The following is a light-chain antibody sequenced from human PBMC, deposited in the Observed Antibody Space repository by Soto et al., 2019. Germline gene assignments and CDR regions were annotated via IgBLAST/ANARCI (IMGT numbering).Light chain of an antibody. V-gene: IGKV3-15*01. CDR2: DVS. J-gene: IGKJ4*01. Sequence: EILLTQSPATLSVSPGASATLSCRASHRVSTYLAWYQQKPGQAPRLLIYDVSTRATGIPDRFSGSGSGTEFTLTISSLHSEDIAIYYRQQYNNWPLTFGGGTKVDIK. CDR1: HRVSTY. CDR3: QQYNNWPLT.